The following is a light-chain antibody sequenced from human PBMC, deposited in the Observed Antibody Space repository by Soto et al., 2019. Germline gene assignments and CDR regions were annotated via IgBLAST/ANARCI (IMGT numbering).Light chain of an antibody. J-gene: IGKJ1*01. Sequence: EIVMTQSPATLSVSPGERSTLSCTASQSVSSNLAWYQQKPGQAPRLLIYGATSGATGIPDRFSGSGSGTDFTLTISRLEPEDFAVYYCQQYGSSPRTFGQGTKVDIK. CDR2: GAT. CDR1: QSVSSN. CDR3: QQYGSSPRT. V-gene: IGKV3-20*01.